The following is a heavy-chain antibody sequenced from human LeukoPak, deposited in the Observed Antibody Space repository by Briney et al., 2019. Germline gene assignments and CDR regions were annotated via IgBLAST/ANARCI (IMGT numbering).Heavy chain of an antibody. Sequence: GGSLRLSCAASGFTVSSNYMSWVRQAPGKGLEWISVIYSGGSTYYADSVKGRFTISRDNSKNTLYLQMNSLRAEDTAVYYCARALGSYGMDVWGQGTTVTVSS. CDR2: IYSGGST. V-gene: IGHV3-66*01. D-gene: IGHD3-10*01. J-gene: IGHJ6*02. CDR1: GFTVSSNY. CDR3: ARALGSYGMDV.